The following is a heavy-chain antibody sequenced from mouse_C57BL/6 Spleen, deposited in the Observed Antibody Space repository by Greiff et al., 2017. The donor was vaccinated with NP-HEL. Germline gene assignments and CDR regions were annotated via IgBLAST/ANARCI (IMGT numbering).Heavy chain of an antibody. CDR3: ARGNYYGSSYHWYFDV. V-gene: IGHV1-9*01. D-gene: IGHD1-1*01. Sequence: QVQLQQSGAELMKPGASVKLSCKATGYTFTGYWIEWVKQRPGHGLEWIGEILPGSGSTNYNEKFKGKATFTADTSSNTAYMHLSSLTTEDSAIYYCARGNYYGSSYHWYFDVWGTGTTVTVSS. CDR1: GYTFTGYW. CDR2: ILPGSGST. J-gene: IGHJ1*03.